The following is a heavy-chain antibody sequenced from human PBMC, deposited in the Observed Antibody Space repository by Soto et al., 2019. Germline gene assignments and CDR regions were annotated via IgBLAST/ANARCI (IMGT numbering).Heavy chain of an antibody. J-gene: IGHJ5*02. CDR1: GGSISSYY. Sequence: SETLSLTCTVSGGSISSYYWSWIRQPPGKGLEWIGYIYYSGSTNYNPSLKSRVTISVDTSKNQFSLKLSSVTAADTAVYYCARVIVVVPAAISYWFDPWGQGTLVTVSS. V-gene: IGHV4-59*01. CDR2: IYYSGST. CDR3: ARVIVVVPAAISYWFDP. D-gene: IGHD2-2*01.